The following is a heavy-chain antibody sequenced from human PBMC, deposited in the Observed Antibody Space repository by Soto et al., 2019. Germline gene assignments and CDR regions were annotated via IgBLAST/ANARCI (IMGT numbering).Heavy chain of an antibody. V-gene: IGHV4-59*01. J-gene: IGHJ6*02. CDR1: GGSISSYY. CDR2: IYYSGST. Sequence: TLSLTCTVSGGSISSYYWSWIRQPPGKGLEWIGYIYYSGSTNYNPSLKSRVTISVDTSKNQFSLKLSSVTAADTAVYYCARENRVVAANPYYYYYYGMDVWGQGTTVTVSS. CDR3: ARENRVVAANPYYYYYYGMDV. D-gene: IGHD3-22*01.